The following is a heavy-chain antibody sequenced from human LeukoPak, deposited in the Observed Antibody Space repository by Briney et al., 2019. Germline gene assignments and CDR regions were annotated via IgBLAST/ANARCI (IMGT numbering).Heavy chain of an antibody. Sequence: ASVKVSCNASGYTSTGYYMHWVRQAPGQGLEWMGWISAYDGNTNYAQKLQGRVTMTTDTSTSTAYMELRSLRSDDTAVYYCARAVVRGDTSTEDLFDPWGQGTLVTVSS. CDR1: GYTSTGYY. D-gene: IGHD3-10*01. V-gene: IGHV1-18*04. CDR2: ISAYDGNT. J-gene: IGHJ5*02. CDR3: ARAVVRGDTSTEDLFDP.